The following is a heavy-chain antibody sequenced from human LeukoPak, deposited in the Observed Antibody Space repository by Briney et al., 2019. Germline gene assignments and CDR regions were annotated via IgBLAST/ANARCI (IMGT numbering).Heavy chain of an antibody. D-gene: IGHD3-16*02. CDR3: ARGPGLSWRFDP. CDR2: IWYDGSDK. V-gene: IGHV3-33*01. J-gene: IGHJ5*02. Sequence: GGSLRLSCAASGFIFSSYGMHWVRQAPGKGLEWVAVIWYDGSDKYYADSVKGRFTISRDDSKNTLYLQMNSLRAEDTALYYCARGPGLSWRFDPRGQGTLVTVSS. CDR1: GFIFSSYG.